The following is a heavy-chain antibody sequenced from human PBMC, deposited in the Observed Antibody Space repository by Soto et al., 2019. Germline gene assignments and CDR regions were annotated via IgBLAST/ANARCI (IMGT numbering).Heavy chain of an antibody. CDR1: GLSVSSNY. Sequence: GGSLRLSCAASGLSVSSNYMSWVRQAPGKGLEWVSMIYSGCDTYYTDSVKGRFTISRDNYKNTVYLQMNSLRADDTAIYYCARDGYNPFWFLTWGQGTLVTVS. CDR2: IYSGCDT. CDR3: ARDGYNPFWFLT. D-gene: IGHD3-10*01. V-gene: IGHV3-53*01. J-gene: IGHJ5*02.